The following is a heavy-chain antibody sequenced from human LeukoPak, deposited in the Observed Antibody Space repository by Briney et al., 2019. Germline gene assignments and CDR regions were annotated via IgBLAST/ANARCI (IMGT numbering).Heavy chain of an antibody. D-gene: IGHD3-10*01. J-gene: IGHJ4*02. CDR2: ILPSDGST. V-gene: IGHV1-46*01. CDR3: ARGKVVTMVRGVIITYFDY. Sequence: ASVKVSCKASGYSFTRYFIHWVRQAPGQGLECMGIILPSDGSTRYAQQLQGRVTMTRDTSTSTVYMELSSLRSEDTAVYYCARGKVVTMVRGVIITYFDYWGQGTLVTVSS. CDR1: GYSFTRYF.